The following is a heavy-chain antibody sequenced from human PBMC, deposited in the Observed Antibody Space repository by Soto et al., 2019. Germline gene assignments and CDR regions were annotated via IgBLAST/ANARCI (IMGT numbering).Heavy chain of an antibody. D-gene: IGHD4-4*01. J-gene: IGHJ5*02. CDR3: ARVRRSNYFGNWFDP. CDR1: GGTISSGDYY. CDR2: IYYSGST. V-gene: IGHV4-30-4*01. Sequence: TLSITCTVSGGTISSGDYYWRWILQPPGKGLEWIGYIYYSGSTSDNPSLTSRVTMSVDTSKNQLSLKLSSVTAADTAVYYCARVRRSNYFGNWFDPRGQGTLVTGSS.